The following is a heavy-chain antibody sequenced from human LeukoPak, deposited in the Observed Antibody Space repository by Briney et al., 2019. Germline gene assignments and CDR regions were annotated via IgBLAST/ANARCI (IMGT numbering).Heavy chain of an antibody. J-gene: IGHJ6*03. Sequence: PGGSLRLSCAASGFTFNRYSMNWVRQAPGKGLEWVSSISSSSRYIYYADSVKDRFTISRDNAKNSLYLQMNSLRAEDTAVYYCARDREEDYYMDVWGKGTTVTVSS. CDR2: ISSSSRYI. V-gene: IGHV3-21*01. CDR1: GFTFNRYS. CDR3: ARDREEDYYMDV.